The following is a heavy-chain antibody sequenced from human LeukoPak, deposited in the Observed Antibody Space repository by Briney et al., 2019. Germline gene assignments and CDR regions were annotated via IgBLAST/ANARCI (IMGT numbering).Heavy chain of an antibody. J-gene: IGHJ4*02. D-gene: IGHD3-22*01. V-gene: IGHV3-23*01. Sequence: PGGSLRLSCAASGFTFSSYAMSGVRQAPGKGVEWGSAISGSGGSTYYADSVKGRFTISRDNSKNTLYLQMNSLRAEDTAVYYCAKPQRGRLLPYYFDYWGQGTLVTVSS. CDR3: AKPQRGRLLPYYFDY. CDR2: ISGSGGST. CDR1: GFTFSSYA.